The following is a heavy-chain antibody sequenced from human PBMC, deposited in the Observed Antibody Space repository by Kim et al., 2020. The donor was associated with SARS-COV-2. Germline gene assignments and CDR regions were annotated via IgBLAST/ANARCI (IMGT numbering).Heavy chain of an antibody. CDR1: GGTFSSYA. Sequence: SVKVSCKASGGTFSSYAISWVRQAPGQGLEWMGGIIPIFGTANYAQKFQGRVTITADESTSTAYMELSSLRSEDTAVYYCARMGYYDMRGSERGTPPVDYWGQGTLVTVSS. D-gene: IGHD3-22*01. J-gene: IGHJ4*02. CDR3: ARMGYYDMRGSERGTPPVDY. V-gene: IGHV1-69*13. CDR2: IIPIFGTA.